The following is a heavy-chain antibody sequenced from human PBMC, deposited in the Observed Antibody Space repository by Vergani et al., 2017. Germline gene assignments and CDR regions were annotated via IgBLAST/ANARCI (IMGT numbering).Heavy chain of an antibody. Sequence: VQLVESGGGLVQPGGSLRLSCTASGFTFSSYAMSWVRQAPGKGLEWVSAISGSGGSTYYADSVKGRFTISRDNSKNTLYLQMNSLRAEDTAVYYCARSGDTAMVPPGHYYYYYGMDVWGQGTTVTVSS. CDR2: ISGSGGST. CDR3: ARSGDTAMVPPGHYYYYYGMDV. D-gene: IGHD5-18*01. CDR1: GFTFSSYA. J-gene: IGHJ6*02. V-gene: IGHV3-23*04.